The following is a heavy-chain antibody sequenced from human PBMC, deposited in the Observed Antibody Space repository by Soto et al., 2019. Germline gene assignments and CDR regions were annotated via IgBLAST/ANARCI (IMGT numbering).Heavy chain of an antibody. CDR1: GFTFRSYS. J-gene: IGHJ6*02. Sequence: GGALRLSCAASGFTFRSYSMHRVRQAPGKGLEWVAVISYNGSNKYYADSVKGRFTISRDNSKNTLYLQMNSLRAEDTAVYYCARAPMVRGVIGTTTCYYGMDVWGQGTTVTVSS. CDR3: ARAPMVRGVIGTTTCYYGMDV. CDR2: ISYNGSNK. D-gene: IGHD3-10*01. V-gene: IGHV3-30-3*01.